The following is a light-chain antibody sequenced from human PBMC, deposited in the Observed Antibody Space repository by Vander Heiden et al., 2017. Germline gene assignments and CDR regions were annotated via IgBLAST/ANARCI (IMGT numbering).Light chain of an antibody. V-gene: IGKV4-1*01. CDR2: WAS. J-gene: IGKJ5*01. Sequence: DIVMTQSPDSLAVSLCETATINCKSSQSVLYSSNNKNYLAWYQQKPGQPPKLLIYWASTRESGVPDRFSGRGSGTDFTLTISSLHAEDVAVYYCQQYDSTPQVTFGPGTRLEIQ. CDR1: QSVLYSSNNKNY. CDR3: QQYDSTPQVT.